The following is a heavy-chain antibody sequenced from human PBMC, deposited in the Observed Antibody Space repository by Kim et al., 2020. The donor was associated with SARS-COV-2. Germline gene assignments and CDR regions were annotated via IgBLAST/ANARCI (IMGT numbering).Heavy chain of an antibody. CDR2: ISGVVGYT. D-gene: IGHD1-1*01. CDR1: GFTFSSYA. Sequence: GGSLRLSCAASGFTFSSYAMSWVRQAPGKGLEWVSLISGVVGYTYYTDSVKGRFTISRDNSKNTLSLEMNSLRADDTAVYYCAKLSWQQLGFDSWGQGTLVAVSS. J-gene: IGHJ4*02. CDR3: AKLSWQQLGFDS. V-gene: IGHV3-23*01.